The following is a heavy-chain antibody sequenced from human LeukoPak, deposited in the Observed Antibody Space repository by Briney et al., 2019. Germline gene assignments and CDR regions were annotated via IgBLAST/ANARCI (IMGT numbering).Heavy chain of an antibody. CDR3: ASELVVVPAAITAGFDP. D-gene: IGHD2-2*01. Sequence: SQTLSLTCTVSGVSISSGDYYWSWIRQPPGRGLEWSGNIYYSGSTYYNPSLKSRVTISVDTSKNQFSLKLSSVTAADTAVYYCASELVVVPAAITAGFDPWGQGTLVTVSS. CDR2: IYYSGST. J-gene: IGHJ5*02. CDR1: GVSISSGDYY. V-gene: IGHV4-30-4*01.